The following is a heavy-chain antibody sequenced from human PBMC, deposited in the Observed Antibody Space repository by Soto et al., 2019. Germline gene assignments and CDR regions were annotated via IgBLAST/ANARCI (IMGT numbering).Heavy chain of an antibody. D-gene: IGHD5-12*01. J-gene: IGHJ6*02. CDR3: ARYMERVVYSGYDPYYYYGMDV. CDR2: IIPILGIA. Sequence: QVQLVQSGAEVKKPGSSVKVSCKASGGTFSSYTISWVRQAPGQGLEWMGRIIPILGIANYAQKFQGRVTITADKSTSTAYMELSSLRSEDTAVYYCARYMERVVYSGYDPYYYYGMDVWGQGTTVTVSS. CDR1: GGTFSSYT. V-gene: IGHV1-69*02.